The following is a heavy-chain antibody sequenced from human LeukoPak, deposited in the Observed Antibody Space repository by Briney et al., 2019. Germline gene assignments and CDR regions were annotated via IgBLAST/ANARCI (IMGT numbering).Heavy chain of an antibody. D-gene: IGHD3-10*01. J-gene: IGHJ4*02. Sequence: HPGGSLRLSCAASGFSSRGYGMHGVRQAPGGGLEYVSAISADGGTTVYLNSVKGRFTISRDNSKNTLYRQMGRLRSDDTAIYYFARGRGGPPFDLWGEGTVVTVAS. CDR3: ARGRGGPPFDL. V-gene: IGHV3-64*01. CDR1: GFSSRGYG. CDR2: ISADGGTT.